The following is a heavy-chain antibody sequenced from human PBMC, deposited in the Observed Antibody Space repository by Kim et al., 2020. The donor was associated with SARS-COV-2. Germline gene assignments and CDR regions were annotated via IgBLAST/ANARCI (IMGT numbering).Heavy chain of an antibody. V-gene: IGHV4-31*03. D-gene: IGHD1-26*01. CDR3: ARARSDQGYGRDV. J-gene: IGHJ6*02. CDR1: GGSISSGGYY. Sequence: SETLSLTCTVSGGSISSGGYYWSWIRQHPGKGLEWIGYIYYSGSTYYNPSLKSRVTTSVDTYKNQFSLKLSSVTAADTAVYYCARARSDQGYGRDVWGQGTTVTVSS. CDR2: IYYSGST.